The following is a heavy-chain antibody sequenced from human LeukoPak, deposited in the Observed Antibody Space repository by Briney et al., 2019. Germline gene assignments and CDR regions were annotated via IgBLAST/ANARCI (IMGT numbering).Heavy chain of an antibody. D-gene: IGHD6-13*01. CDR3: AKETPGYCSSGSDY. CDR1: GFTFSSYA. V-gene: IGHV3-23*01. J-gene: IGHJ4*02. Sequence: GGSLRLSCATSGFTFSSYAMSWVRQAPGKGLEWVSAITASGYSTYYADSVKGRFTISRDNSKNTLYVQMNSLRAEDTAVYYCAKETPGYCSSGSDYWGQGPLVTVSS. CDR2: ITASGYST.